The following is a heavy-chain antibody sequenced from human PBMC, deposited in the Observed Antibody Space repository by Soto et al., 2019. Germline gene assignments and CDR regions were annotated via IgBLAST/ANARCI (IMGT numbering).Heavy chain of an antibody. CDR2: IYYSGST. Sequence: LSLTCTVSGGSISSGDYYWSWIRQPPGKGLEWIGYIYYSGSTYYNPSLKSRVTISVDTSKNQFSLKLSSVTAADTAVYYCASLFSIGWYPDYWGQGTLVTVSS. V-gene: IGHV4-30-4*01. CDR3: ASLFSIGWYPDY. CDR1: GGSISSGDYY. J-gene: IGHJ4*02. D-gene: IGHD6-19*01.